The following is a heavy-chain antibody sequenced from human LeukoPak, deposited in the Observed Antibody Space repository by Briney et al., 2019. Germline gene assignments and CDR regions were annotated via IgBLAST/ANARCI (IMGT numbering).Heavy chain of an antibody. D-gene: IGHD5-24*01. CDR1: GGSISSYY. Sequence: KPSETLSLTCTVSGGSISSYYWSWLRQPPGKRLEWIGYIYYSGSTNYNPSLKSRVTISVDTSQNQFSLKLSSVTAADTAVYYCARPRRDGYNYDAFDIWGQGTMVTVSS. CDR2: IYYSGST. V-gene: IGHV4-59*01. CDR3: ARPRRDGYNYDAFDI. J-gene: IGHJ3*02.